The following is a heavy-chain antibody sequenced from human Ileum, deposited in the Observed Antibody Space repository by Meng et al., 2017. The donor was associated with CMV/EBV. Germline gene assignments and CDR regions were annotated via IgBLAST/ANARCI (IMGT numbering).Heavy chain of an antibody. CDR3: ARDVRLVGHFDY. Sequence: RLQEPGPGPVKPSETLSLTCGVSGDPISSYHWGWIRQPAGKGLEWIGRIYTSGSSSYNPSLKSRVTMSVDKSKNQVSLKLTSVTAADTAVYYCARDVRLVGHFDYWGQGTLVTVSS. D-gene: IGHD2-15*01. V-gene: IGHV4-4*07. J-gene: IGHJ4*02. CDR2: IYTSGSS. CDR1: GDPISSYH.